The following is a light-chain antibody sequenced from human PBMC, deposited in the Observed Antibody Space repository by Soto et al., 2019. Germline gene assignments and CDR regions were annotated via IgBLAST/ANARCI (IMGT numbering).Light chain of an antibody. CDR3: QQFSSYPLT. CDR2: DAS. J-gene: IGKJ4*01. V-gene: IGKV3-20*01. CDR1: QTVRNNY. Sequence: EIVLTQSPATLSSFPGDRVTLSCSASQTVRNNYLAWYQQKPGQAPRLLIYDASSRATGIPDRFSGGGSGTGFTLTISRLEPEDFAVYYCQQFSSYPLTFGGGTKVDIK.